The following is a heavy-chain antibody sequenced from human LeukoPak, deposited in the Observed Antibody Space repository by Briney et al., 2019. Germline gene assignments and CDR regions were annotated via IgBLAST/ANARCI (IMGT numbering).Heavy chain of an antibody. CDR2: ISSSSSYI. D-gene: IGHD3-22*01. V-gene: IGHV3-21*01. CDR3: ARAPAFYDSSGYYYLDY. J-gene: IGHJ4*02. CDR1: GFTFSSYS. Sequence: GGSLRLSCAASGFTFSSYSMNWVRQAPGKGLEWVSSISSSSSYIYYADSVKGRFTISRDNAKNSLYLQMNSLRAEDTAVYYCARAPAFYDSSGYYYLDYWGQGTLVTVSS.